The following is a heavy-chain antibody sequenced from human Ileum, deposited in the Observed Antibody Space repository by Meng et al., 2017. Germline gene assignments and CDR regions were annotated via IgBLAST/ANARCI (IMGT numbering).Heavy chain of an antibody. CDR2: IKSDGTI. D-gene: IGHD6-13*01. Sequence: GESLKISCAASGFTFSSSWMYWVRQAPGKGLVWVSRIKSDGTITYADSVTGRFTMSRDNAKNTVFLQMNSLRADDTAMYYCAKSGYSTSRFDPWGQGTLVTVSS. V-gene: IGHV3-74*03. CDR3: AKSGYSTSRFDP. CDR1: GFTFSSSW. J-gene: IGHJ5*02.